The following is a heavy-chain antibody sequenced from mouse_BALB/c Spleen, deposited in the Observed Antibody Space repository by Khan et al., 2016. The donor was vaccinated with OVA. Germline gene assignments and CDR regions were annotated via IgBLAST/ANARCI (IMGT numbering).Heavy chain of an antibody. CDR2: INPYNGGS. V-gene: IGHV1-18*01. J-gene: IGHJ3*01. CDR3: TRSGYGGFAY. CDR1: NYSFTDYT. Sequence: VRLQQSGPELVKPGDSMKISCKASNYSFTDYTMNWVKQSHGKNLEWIGLINPYNGGSNYNQKFKGKATLTVDKSSSTAYMALLSLTSEDSAVYYCTRSGYGGFAYWGQGTLVTVSA. D-gene: IGHD1-2*01.